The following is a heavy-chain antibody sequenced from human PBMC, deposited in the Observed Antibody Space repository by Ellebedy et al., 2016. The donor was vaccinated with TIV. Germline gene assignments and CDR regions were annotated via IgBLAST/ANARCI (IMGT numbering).Heavy chain of an antibody. CDR1: GGSFSGYY. J-gene: IGHJ6*02. V-gene: IGHV4-59*01. CDR3: ARDRIKGDYAPGVGMDV. Sequence: SETLSLTCAVYGGSFSGYYWSWIRQPPGKGLEWIGYIYYSGSTNYNPSLKSRVTISVDTSKNQFSLKLSSVTAADTAVYYCARDRIKGDYAPGVGMDVWGQGTTVTVSS. D-gene: IGHD4-17*01. CDR2: IYYSGST.